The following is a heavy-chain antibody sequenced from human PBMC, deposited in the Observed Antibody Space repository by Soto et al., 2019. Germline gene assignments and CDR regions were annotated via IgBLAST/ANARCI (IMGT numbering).Heavy chain of an antibody. V-gene: IGHV4-59*01. CDR3: ARVNYGDYYYGMDV. Sequence: SETLSLTCTVSGGSINYSYWTWIRQPPGKGLECIGYISYTRSANYNASLKSRLTISVDTSKNPFSLKLSSVTAADTALYYCARVNYGDYYYGMDVWGQGTTVTVSS. J-gene: IGHJ6*02. CDR1: GGSINYSY. D-gene: IGHD4-17*01. CDR2: ISYTRSA.